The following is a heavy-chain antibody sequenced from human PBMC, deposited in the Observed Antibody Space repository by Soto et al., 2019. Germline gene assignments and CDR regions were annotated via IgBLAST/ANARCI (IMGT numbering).Heavy chain of an antibody. D-gene: IGHD3-22*01. J-gene: IGHJ4*02. CDR3: ARAYYDSNALFDY. Sequence: PSETLSLTCAVSGGSISSGGYSWSWIRQPPGKGLEWIGYIYHSGSTYYNPSLKSRVTISVDRSKNQFSLKLSSVTAADTAVYYCARAYYDSNALFDYWGQGTLVTSPQ. V-gene: IGHV4-30-2*01. CDR1: GGSISSGGYS. CDR2: IYHSGST.